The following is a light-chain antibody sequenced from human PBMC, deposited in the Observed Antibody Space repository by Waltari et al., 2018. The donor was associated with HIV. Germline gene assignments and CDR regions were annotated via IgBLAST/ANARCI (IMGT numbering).Light chain of an antibody. J-gene: IGLJ1*01. CDR2: EGS. CDR1: SSEVGGYNF. CDR3: CSYTSSNTYV. Sequence: QSALTQPASVSATPGQAIHISCTTTSSEVGGYNFVSWYQQHPGKAPKLMIYEGSKRPSGVSNRFSGSKSGNTASLTISGLQAEDEADYYCCSYTSSNTYVFGTGTEVSVL. V-gene: IGLV2-23*01.